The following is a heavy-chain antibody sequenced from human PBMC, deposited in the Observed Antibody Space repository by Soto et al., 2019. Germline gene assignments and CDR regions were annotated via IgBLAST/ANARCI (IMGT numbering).Heavy chain of an antibody. V-gene: IGHV1-18*04. CDR1: GYTFTSNS. J-gene: IGHJ3*02. D-gene: IGHD4-17*01. CDR3: ARSLGDYDAFDI. Sequence: ASVKVSCKASGYTFTSNSIGWVRQAPGQGLEWMGWINVYNGNTKYAQQLQGRVTLTTDTSTSTAYMELRSLRSDDTAVCYCARSLGDYDAFDIWGQGTMVTVSS. CDR2: INVYNGNT.